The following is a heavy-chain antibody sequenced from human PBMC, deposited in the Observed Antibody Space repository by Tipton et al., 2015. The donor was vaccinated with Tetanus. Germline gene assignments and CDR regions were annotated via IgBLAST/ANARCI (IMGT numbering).Heavy chain of an antibody. CDR2: TYYKSRWST. Sequence: GLVKPSQTLSLTCAISGDSVSSNSAVWNWIRQSPSRGLEWLGRTYYKSRWSTNYAVSVKSRITINPDTSKNQFSLQLTSMTPEDTAMYYCVTVNFPNYYHYGMDVWGQGTTVTVSS. J-gene: IGHJ6*02. D-gene: IGHD1-1*01. V-gene: IGHV6-1*01. CDR1: GDSVSSNSAV. CDR3: VTVNFPNYYHYGMDV.